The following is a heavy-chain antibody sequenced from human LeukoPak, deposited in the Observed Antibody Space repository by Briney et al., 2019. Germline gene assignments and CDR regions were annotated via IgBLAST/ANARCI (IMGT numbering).Heavy chain of an antibody. V-gene: IGHV3-49*04. D-gene: IGHD2-21*02. Sequence: GGSLRLSCTASGFTFGDSAMGWVRQAPGKGLEWVGFIRSKDYGATTEYAASVKGRFTISRDDSKSIAYLQMNSLKTEDTAVYYCARGHPYCGGDCYSSWGQGTLVTVSS. J-gene: IGHJ5*02. CDR3: ARGHPYCGGDCYSS. CDR1: GFTFGDSA. CDR2: IRSKDYGATT.